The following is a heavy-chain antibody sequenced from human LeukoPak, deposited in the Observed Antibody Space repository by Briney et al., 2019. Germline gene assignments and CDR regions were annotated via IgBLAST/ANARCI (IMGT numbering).Heavy chain of an antibody. J-gene: IGHJ4*02. D-gene: IGHD6-13*01. V-gene: IGHV4-59*08. CDR3: ARHSSSTWYDYFDF. CDR1: GGSISSYY. CDR2: VYYRGRT. Sequence: SETLSLTCTVSGGSISSYYWSWIRQPPGKGLEWIGYVYYRGRTNYNPSLKSRVTISVDTSRNQFSLKLGSVTAADTAVYYCARHSSSTWYDYFDFWGQGTLVTVSS.